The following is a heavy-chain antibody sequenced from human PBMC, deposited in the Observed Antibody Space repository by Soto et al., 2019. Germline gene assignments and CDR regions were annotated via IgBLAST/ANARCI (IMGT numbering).Heavy chain of an antibody. Sequence: QVQLQESGPGLVKPSQTLSLTCTVSGGSINTVNYYWSWIRQSPDKGLEWIGHIYNGGTTYNNPSPPIRVTISVDTSNNRFSLKRSSVSAADTPVYYCARGRSGEKVDYWGQGTLVTASS. D-gene: IGHD3-10*01. J-gene: IGHJ4*02. CDR1: GGSINTVNYY. CDR3: ARGRSGEKVDY. CDR2: IYNGGTT. V-gene: IGHV4-30-4*01.